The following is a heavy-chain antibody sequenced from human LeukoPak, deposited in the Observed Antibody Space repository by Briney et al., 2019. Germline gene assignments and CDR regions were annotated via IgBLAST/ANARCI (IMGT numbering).Heavy chain of an antibody. V-gene: IGHV3-23*01. Sequence: GGSLRLSCEASGFTFSGYAMSWVRQALGRGLDWVSIISGDGTTTFYADSVKGRFTISRDNSKKTLYLQMNSLTAEDTAVYFCAKKVLATSGQNWFDPWGQGTLVTVSS. CDR3: AKKVLATSGQNWFDP. CDR1: GFTFSGYA. D-gene: IGHD2-15*01. CDR2: ISGDGTTT. J-gene: IGHJ5*02.